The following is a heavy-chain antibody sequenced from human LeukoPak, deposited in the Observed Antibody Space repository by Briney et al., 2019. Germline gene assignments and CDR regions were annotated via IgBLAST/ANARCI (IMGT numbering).Heavy chain of an antibody. J-gene: IGHJ4*02. CDR3: AKEPFLEWLPPLFDY. CDR1: GFTFSSYA. Sequence: GESLKISCAASGFTFSSYAMSWVRQAPGKGLEWVSAISGSGGSTYYAGSVKGRFTISRDNSKNTLYLQMNSLRAEDTAVYYCAKEPFLEWLPPLFDYWGQGTLATVSS. D-gene: IGHD3-3*01. CDR2: ISGSGGST. V-gene: IGHV3-23*01.